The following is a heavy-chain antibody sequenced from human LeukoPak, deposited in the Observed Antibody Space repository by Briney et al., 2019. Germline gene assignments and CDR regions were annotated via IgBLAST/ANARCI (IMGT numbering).Heavy chain of an antibody. J-gene: IGHJ4*02. V-gene: IGHV3-15*01. Sequence: PGGSLRLSCAVSGFTFSNAWMRWVRQAPGKGLEWVGRIKSKTDVGTTDYAAPVKGRFTISRDDSKNALYLQMNSMKTEDTAVYYCTTDLAQYYYDSSGYYYSYWGQGTLVTVSS. CDR1: GFTFSNAW. D-gene: IGHD3-22*01. CDR3: TTDLAQYYYDSSGYYYSY. CDR2: IKSKTDVGTT.